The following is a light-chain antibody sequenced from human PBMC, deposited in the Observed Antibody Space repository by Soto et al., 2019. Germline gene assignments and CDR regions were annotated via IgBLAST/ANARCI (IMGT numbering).Light chain of an antibody. J-gene: IGKJ1*01. CDR3: MQATHWPCT. CDR1: QSLVSINGNTL. CDR2: KVS. V-gene: IGKV2-30*01. Sequence: DVVMTQSPLSLPVTLGQPASISCRSSQSLVSINGNTLLIWCQQRPGQSPRRLIYKVSNRDSAVPDRFTGSGSGTDFTLEISRVEAEDVGVYYCMQATHWPCTFGQGTKVEIK.